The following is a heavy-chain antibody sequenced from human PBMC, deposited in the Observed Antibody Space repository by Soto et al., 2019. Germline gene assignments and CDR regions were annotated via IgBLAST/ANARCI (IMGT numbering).Heavy chain of an antibody. CDR2: ISSDENNR. CDR3: ARALDTTMASKDTWFDP. Sequence: GGSLRLSCAASGFTFRSYAMHWVRQAPCKGLEWVAVISSDENNRSYADSVKGRFTISRDNTKNTLDLQVDSLRAEDTAVYYCARALDTTMASKDTWFDPWGQGTLVTVSS. CDR1: GFTFRSYA. D-gene: IGHD5-18*01. J-gene: IGHJ5*02. V-gene: IGHV3-30-3*01.